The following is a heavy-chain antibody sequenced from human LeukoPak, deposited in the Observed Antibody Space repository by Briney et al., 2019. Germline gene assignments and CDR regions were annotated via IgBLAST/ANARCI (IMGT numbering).Heavy chain of an antibody. CDR1: GYTFTSYY. V-gene: IGHV1-46*01. J-gene: IGHJ4*02. CDR3: ARDSFYSGYDPTNFDY. CDR2: INPSGGST. D-gene: IGHD5-12*01. Sequence: ASVKVSCKASGYTFTSYYMHWVRQAPGQGLEWMGIINPSGGSTSYAQKFQGRVTMTRDTSTSTVYMELSSLRSEDTAVYYCARDSFYSGYDPTNFDYWGQGTLVTVSS.